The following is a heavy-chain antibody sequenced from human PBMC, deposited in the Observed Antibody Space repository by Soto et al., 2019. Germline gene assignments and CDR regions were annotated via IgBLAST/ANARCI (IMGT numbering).Heavy chain of an antibody. J-gene: IGHJ4*02. Sequence: PSETLSLTCTVSGYSISSGYYWGWVRQPPGKGLEWIGSFYHGGSTYYNPSLMSRVTISPDTSENQFSLKLSSVTAADTAVYFCARLIWSDYYRGGFFGHWGQGTLVTFSS. D-gene: IGHD3-3*01. CDR1: GYSISSGYY. V-gene: IGHV4-38-2*02. CDR3: ARLIWSDYYRGGFFGH. CDR2: FYHGGST.